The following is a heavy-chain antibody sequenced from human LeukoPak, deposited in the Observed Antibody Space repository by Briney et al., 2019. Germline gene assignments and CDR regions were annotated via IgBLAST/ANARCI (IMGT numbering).Heavy chain of an antibody. Sequence: PGGSLRLSCAASGFTVSSNYMNWVRQAPGKGLEWVSVIYNGGNTYYADSVKGRFTISRDNAKNSLYLQMNSLRAEDTAVYYCARDRPSYYYDSSGTSEYFQHWGQGTLVTVSS. CDR3: ARDRPSYYYDSSGTSEYFQH. D-gene: IGHD3-22*01. CDR1: GFTVSSNY. J-gene: IGHJ1*01. V-gene: IGHV3-66*01. CDR2: IYNGGNT.